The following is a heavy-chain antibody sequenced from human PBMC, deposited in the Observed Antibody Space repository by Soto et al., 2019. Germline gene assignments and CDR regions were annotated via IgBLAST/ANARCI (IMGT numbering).Heavy chain of an antibody. V-gene: IGHV3-30*18. Sequence: GSLRLSCAASGFTFSSYGMHWVRQAPGKGLEWVAVISYDGSNKYYADSVKGRFTISRDNSKNTLYLQMNSLRAEDTAVYYCAKGEDYNNWFDPWGQGTLVTVSS. CDR2: ISYDGSNK. D-gene: IGHD4-4*01. CDR3: AKGEDYNNWFDP. CDR1: GFTFSSYG. J-gene: IGHJ5*02.